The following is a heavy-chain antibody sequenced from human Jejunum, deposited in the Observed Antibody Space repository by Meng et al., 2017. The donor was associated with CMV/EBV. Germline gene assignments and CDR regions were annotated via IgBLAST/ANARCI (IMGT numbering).Heavy chain of an antibody. CDR1: GFLFSLYP. Sequence: GFLFSLYPMHWVRQAPGKGLEWVAVISYDGGNTYYADSVKDRFTISRDNSNNTLFLQMNNLRPEDTAVYYCARDRTSVVSPAALLFWGQGTLVTVSS. V-gene: IGHV3-30-3*01. J-gene: IGHJ4*02. CDR2: ISYDGGNT. CDR3: ARDRTSVVSPAALLF. D-gene: IGHD2-2*01.